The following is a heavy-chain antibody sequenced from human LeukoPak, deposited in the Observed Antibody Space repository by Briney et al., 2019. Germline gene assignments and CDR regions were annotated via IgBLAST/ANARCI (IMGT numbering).Heavy chain of an antibody. CDR3: ARVAAAYDWYFDL. J-gene: IGHJ2*01. V-gene: IGHV4-59*01. CDR2: IYYSGST. CDR1: GGSISSYY. Sequence: PSETLSLTCTVSGGSISSYYWSWIRQPPGKGLEWIGYIYYSGSTNYNPSLKSRVTISVDTSKNQFSLKLSSVTAADTAVYYCARVAAAYDWYFDLWGRGTLVTVSS. D-gene: IGHD6-13*01.